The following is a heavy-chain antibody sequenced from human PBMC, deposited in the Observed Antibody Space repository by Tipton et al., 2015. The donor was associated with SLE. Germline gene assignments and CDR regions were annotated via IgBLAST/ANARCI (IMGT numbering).Heavy chain of an antibody. CDR2: ISSSGSTI. J-gene: IGHJ4*02. CDR1: RFTFSDHY. CDR3: ARDACSGDCYIFDY. Sequence: QLVQSGGGLVRPGGSLRLSCAASRFTFSDHYISWFRQAPGKGLEWISYISSSGSTIFYADSVKGRFTISRDNAKNSLYLQMNSLRAEDTAVYYCARDACSGDCYIFDYWGQGTVVTVSS. V-gene: IGHV3-11*04. D-gene: IGHD2-21*01.